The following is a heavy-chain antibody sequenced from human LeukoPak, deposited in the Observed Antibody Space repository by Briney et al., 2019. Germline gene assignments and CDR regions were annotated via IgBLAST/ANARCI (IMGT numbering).Heavy chain of an antibody. CDR2: INQDESKK. Sequence: PAGTLRLSCAASGFTFSNDWMCWLRQAPGKGLEWVANINQDESKKYYADSVKGRFTISRDNAKNSLYLQMSSLTAEDTAIYYCARDHAYRADYWGQGTLVTVSS. D-gene: IGHD2-2*01. J-gene: IGHJ4*02. V-gene: IGHV3-7*01. CDR3: ARDHAYRADY. CDR1: GFTFSNDW.